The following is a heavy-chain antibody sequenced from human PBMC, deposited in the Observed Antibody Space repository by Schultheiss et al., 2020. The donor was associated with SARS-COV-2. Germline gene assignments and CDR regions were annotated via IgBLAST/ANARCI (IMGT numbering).Heavy chain of an antibody. CDR2: IDITGRGT. J-gene: IGHJ4*02. V-gene: IGHV3-23*01. CDR3: AREDHIVTTCLDY. Sequence: GGSLRLSCAASGFTFSNAWMTWVRQAPGKGLEWVSTIDITGRGTYFADSVRGRFTLSRDNSKNTLYLQMNSLRVDDTAVYYCAREDHIVTTCLDYWGQGTLVTVSS. D-gene: IGHD2-2*01. CDR1: GFTFSNAW.